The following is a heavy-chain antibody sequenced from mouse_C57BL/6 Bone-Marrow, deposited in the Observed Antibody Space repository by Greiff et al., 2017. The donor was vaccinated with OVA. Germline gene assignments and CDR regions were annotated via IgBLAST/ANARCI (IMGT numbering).Heavy chain of an antibody. J-gene: IGHJ2*01. CDR2: IYPRSGNT. D-gene: IGHD3-2*02. V-gene: IGHV1-81*01. CDR3: ARWKGQLRRGYFDY. CDR1: GYTFTSYG. Sequence: VKLVESGAELARPGASVKLSCKASGYTFTSYGISWVKQRTGQGLEWIGEIYPRSGNTYYNEKFKGKATLTADKSSSTAYMELRSLTSEDSAVYFCARWKGQLRRGYFDYWGQGTTLTVSS.